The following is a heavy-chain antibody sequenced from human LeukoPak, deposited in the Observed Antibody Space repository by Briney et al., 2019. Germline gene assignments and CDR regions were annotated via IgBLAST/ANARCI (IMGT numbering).Heavy chain of an antibody. CDR2: IYSGGST. J-gene: IGHJ4*02. CDR1: GFTVSGNY. Sequence: PEGSLRLSCAASGFTVSGNYMSWVRQAPGKGLEWVSAIYSGGSTYYADSVKGRFTISRDNSKNTVYLQMNSVRAEDTAVYYCAREVPSGRYGYWGQGTLVTVSS. CDR3: AREVPSGRYGY. D-gene: IGHD1-26*01. V-gene: IGHV3-53*01.